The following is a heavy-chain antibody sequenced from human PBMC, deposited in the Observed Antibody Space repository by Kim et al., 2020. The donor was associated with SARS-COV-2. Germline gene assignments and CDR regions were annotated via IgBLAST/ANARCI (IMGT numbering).Heavy chain of an antibody. CDR3: ARPLYGSGTTPRPPFDY. J-gene: IGHJ4*02. CDR1: GFTFSSYS. D-gene: IGHD3-10*01. V-gene: IGHV3-48*02. Sequence: GGSLRLSCAASGFTFSSYSMNWVRQAPGKGLEWVSYISSSSSTIYYADSVKGRFTISRDNAKNSLYLQMNSLRDEDTAVYYCARPLYGSGTTPRPPFDYWGQGTLVTVSS. CDR2: ISSSSSTI.